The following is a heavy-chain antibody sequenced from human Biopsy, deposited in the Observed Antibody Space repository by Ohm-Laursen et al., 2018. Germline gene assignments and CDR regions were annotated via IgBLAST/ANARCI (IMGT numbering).Heavy chain of an antibody. Sequence: SLRLSCSAPGFKFDNYGMNWVRQAPGKGLEWVAVIWYDGSDKYYGGSVKGRFTISRDNAKNTVDLQMNSLRAEDTAVYYCARDGRGYNYQYYYGMDVWGQGTAVTVSS. J-gene: IGHJ6*02. V-gene: IGHV3-33*01. D-gene: IGHD1-1*01. CDR3: ARDGRGYNYQYYYGMDV. CDR2: IWYDGSDK. CDR1: GFKFDNYG.